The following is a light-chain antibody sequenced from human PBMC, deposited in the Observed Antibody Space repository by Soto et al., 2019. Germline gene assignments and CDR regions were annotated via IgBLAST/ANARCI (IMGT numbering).Light chain of an antibody. CDR3: QSSDSRNHVV. J-gene: IGLJ2*01. CDR2: EDN. V-gene: IGLV6-57*02. CDR1: SGTVVTNY. Sequence: NFMMAQPHSVSESPGKTVTISCTGSSGTVVTNYVQWYQQRPGSAPTTVIYEDNQRPSGVPDRFSGSIDRSSNSASLTISGLNTEDEADYYCQSSDSRNHVVFGGGTKLTVL.